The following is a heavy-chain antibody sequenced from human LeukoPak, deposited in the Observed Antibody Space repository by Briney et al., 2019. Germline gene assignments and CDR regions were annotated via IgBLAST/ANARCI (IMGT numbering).Heavy chain of an antibody. Sequence: SETLSLTCAVYGGSFSGYYWSWIRQPPGKGLEWIGEINHSGSTNYNPSLESRVTISVDTSKNQFSLKPSSVTAADTAVYYCARGTVGATHLDYWGQGTLVTVSS. J-gene: IGHJ4*02. CDR1: GGSFSGYY. CDR2: INHSGST. D-gene: IGHD1-26*01. CDR3: ARGTVGATHLDY. V-gene: IGHV4-34*01.